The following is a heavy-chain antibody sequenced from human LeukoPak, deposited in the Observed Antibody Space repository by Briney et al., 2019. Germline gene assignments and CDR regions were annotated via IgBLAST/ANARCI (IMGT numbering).Heavy chain of an antibody. V-gene: IGHV3-33*01. CDR3: ARDRTYCSSTSCPRAFDY. Sequence: GGSLRLSCAASGFTFGSYGMHWVRQAPGKGLEWVAVIWYDGSNKYYADSVKGRFTISRDNSKNAMYLQMNSLRAEDTAVYYCARDRTYCSSTSCPRAFDYWGQGTLVTVSS. D-gene: IGHD2-2*01. CDR2: IWYDGSNK. J-gene: IGHJ4*02. CDR1: GFTFGSYG.